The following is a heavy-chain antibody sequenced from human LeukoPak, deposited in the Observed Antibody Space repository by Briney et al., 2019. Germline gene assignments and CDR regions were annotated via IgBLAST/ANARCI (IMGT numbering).Heavy chain of an antibody. V-gene: IGHV3-23*01. CDR2: ISGSGGST. CDR1: GFTFSSYA. CDR3: AKRTSIVVVPAATP. J-gene: IGHJ5*02. Sequence: PGGSLRLSCAVSGFTFSSYAMSWVRQAPGKGLEWVSAISGSGGSTYYADSVKGRFTISRDNSKNTLYLQMNSLRAEDTAVYYCAKRTSIVVVPAATPWGQGTLVTVSS. D-gene: IGHD2-2*01.